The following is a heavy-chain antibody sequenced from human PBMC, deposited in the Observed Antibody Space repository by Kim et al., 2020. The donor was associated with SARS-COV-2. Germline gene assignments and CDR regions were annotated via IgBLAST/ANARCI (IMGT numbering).Heavy chain of an antibody. J-gene: IGHJ4*02. CDR3: ARGSHSDSASYYFDY. CDR1: GFTVTSNY. V-gene: IGHV3-53*01. CDR2: IYRDGTI. Sequence: GGSLRLSCAASGFTVTSNYMTWVRQAPGKGLEWVSVIYRDGTIFYADSVKGRFTISRDNPKNTLYLQMNSLRAEDTAVYFCARGSHSDSASYYFDYWGQG. D-gene: IGHD4-4*01.